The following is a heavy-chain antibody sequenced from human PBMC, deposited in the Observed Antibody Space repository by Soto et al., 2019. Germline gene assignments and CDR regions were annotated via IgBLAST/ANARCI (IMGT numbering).Heavy chain of an antibody. J-gene: IGHJ4*02. CDR1: GGSIYNGGDF. D-gene: IGHD2-21*01. Sequence: SETLSLTCSVSGGSIYNGGDFWSWIRQSPGKGLEWIGHIHNSGSPYNNPSLKSRVTISADTSMNSLRAEDTAVYFCAREFYCVGPTCPRAFDSWGQGTLVTVSS. CDR3: GPTCPRAFDS. CDR2: IHNSGSP. V-gene: IGHV4-30-4*02.